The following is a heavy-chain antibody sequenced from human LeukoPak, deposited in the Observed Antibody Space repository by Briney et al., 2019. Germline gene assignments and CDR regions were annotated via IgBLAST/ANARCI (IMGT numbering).Heavy chain of an antibody. Sequence: TGGSLRLSCAASGFTFSSYAMSWVRQAPGKGLEWVSAISGSGGSTYYADSVKGWFTISRDNSKNTLYLQMNSLRAEDTAVYYCAKDGWYAEYFQHWGQGTLVTVSS. V-gene: IGHV3-23*01. CDR3: AKDGWYAEYFQH. CDR2: ISGSGGST. D-gene: IGHD6-19*01. CDR1: GFTFSSYA. J-gene: IGHJ1*01.